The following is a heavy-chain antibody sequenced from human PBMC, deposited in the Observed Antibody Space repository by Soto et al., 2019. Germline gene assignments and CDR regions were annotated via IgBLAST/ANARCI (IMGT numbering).Heavy chain of an antibody. V-gene: IGHV3-15*07. CDR3: TTGYYTIFGVVIRNPLDY. CDR2: IKSKTDGGTT. Sequence: EVQLVESGGGLVKPGGSLRLSCAASGFTFSNAWMNWVRQAPGKGLEWVGRIKSKTDGGTTDYAAPVKGRLTISRDDSKNTLYLQMNSLKTEDTAVYYCTTGYYTIFGVVIRNPLDYWGQGTLVTVSS. D-gene: IGHD3-3*01. CDR1: GFTFSNAW. J-gene: IGHJ4*02.